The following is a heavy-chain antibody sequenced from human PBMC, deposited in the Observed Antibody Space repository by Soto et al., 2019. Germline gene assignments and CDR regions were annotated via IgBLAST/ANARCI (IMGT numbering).Heavy chain of an antibody. J-gene: IGHJ3*02. D-gene: IGHD3-22*01. CDR3: ARSPITMIVVDDAFDI. Sequence: GGSLRLSCAASGFTFSSYWMHWVRQAPGKGLVWVSRINSDGSSTSYADSVMGRFTISRDNAKNTLYLQMNSLRAEDTAVYYCARSPITMIVVDDAFDIWGQGTMVTVSS. CDR1: GFTFSSYW. CDR2: INSDGSST. V-gene: IGHV3-74*01.